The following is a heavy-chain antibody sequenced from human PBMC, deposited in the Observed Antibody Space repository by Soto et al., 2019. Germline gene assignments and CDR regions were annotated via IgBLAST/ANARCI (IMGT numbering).Heavy chain of an antibody. V-gene: IGHV3-15*07. Sequence: PGGSLRLSCAASGFSFGNAWMNWVRQAPGKGLEWVGRIKRKIDGEKTDYAAPVKGRFTISRDDSKNTLSLQMNSLKADDTAVYYCTTGSVEGVWGQGTTVTVSS. CDR2: IKRKIDGEKT. J-gene: IGHJ6*02. CDR1: GFSFGNAW. CDR3: TTGSVEGV.